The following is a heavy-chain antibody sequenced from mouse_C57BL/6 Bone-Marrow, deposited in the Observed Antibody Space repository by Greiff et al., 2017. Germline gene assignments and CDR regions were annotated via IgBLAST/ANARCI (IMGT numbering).Heavy chain of an antibody. CDR3: ARDLRPYYFDY. CDR2: ISDGGSYT. D-gene: IGHD3-2*02. CDR1: GFTFSSYA. J-gene: IGHJ2*01. Sequence: EVQLVESGGGLVKPGGSLKLSCAASGFTFSSYAMSWVRQTPGKRLEWVATISDGGSYTYYPDNVKGRSTISRDNAKNNLYLQMSHLKSEDTAMYYCARDLRPYYFDYWGQGTTLTVSS. V-gene: IGHV5-4*01.